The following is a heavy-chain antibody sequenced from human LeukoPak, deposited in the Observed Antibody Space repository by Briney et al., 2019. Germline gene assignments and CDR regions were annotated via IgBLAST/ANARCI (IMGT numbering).Heavy chain of an antibody. J-gene: IGHJ4*02. CDR2: INHSGST. D-gene: IGHD3-9*01. Sequence: SETLSLTCAVYGGSFSGYYWSWIRQPPGEGLEWIGEINHSGSTNYNPSLKSRVTISVDTSKNQSSLKLSSVTAADTAVYYCARGLRYFDWLPPALIDYWGQGTLVTVSS. CDR3: ARGLRYFDWLPPALIDY. V-gene: IGHV4-34*01. CDR1: GGSFSGYY.